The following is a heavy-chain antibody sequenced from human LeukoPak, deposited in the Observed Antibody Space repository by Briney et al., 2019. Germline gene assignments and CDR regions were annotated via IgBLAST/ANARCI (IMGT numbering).Heavy chain of an antibody. D-gene: IGHD6-19*01. CDR3: ARGTGWGSEGDY. J-gene: IGHJ4*02. V-gene: IGHV3-30-3*01. CDR1: GFTFSSYA. Sequence: GGSLRLSCAASGFTFSSYAMHWVRQAPGKGLEWVAVISYDGSNKYYADSVKGRFTISRDNSKNTLYLQMNSLRAEDTAVYYCARGTGWGSEGDYWGQGTLVTVSS. CDR2: ISYDGSNK.